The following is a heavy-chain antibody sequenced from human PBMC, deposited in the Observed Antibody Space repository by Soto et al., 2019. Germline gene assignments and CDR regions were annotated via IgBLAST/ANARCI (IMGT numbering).Heavy chain of an antibody. CDR1: GFSFSSNW. V-gene: IGHV3-74*01. Sequence: GGSLRLSCAASGFSFSSNWMYWVRQPPGKGLVWVSRINSDGSSTTYADAVKGRFTISRDNAKNSLYLQMNSLRAEDTALYYCAKDPRPITMVRGVIFDYWGQGTLVTVSS. J-gene: IGHJ4*02. CDR2: INSDGSST. CDR3: AKDPRPITMVRGVIFDY. D-gene: IGHD3-10*01.